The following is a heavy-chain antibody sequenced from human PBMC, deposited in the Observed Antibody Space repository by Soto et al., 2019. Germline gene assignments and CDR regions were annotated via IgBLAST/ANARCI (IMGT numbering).Heavy chain of an antibody. Sequence: PVESLKISCKASGYSFTSYWIGWVRQVAGEGLEWMGIIYPGDSDTRYSPSFQGQVTISADKSISTAYLQWSSLKASDTAMYYCARHGRVSTGTESGMDVWGQGTTVTVSS. CDR1: GYSFTSYW. CDR2: IYPGDSDT. CDR3: ARHGRVSTGTESGMDV. D-gene: IGHD1-1*01. V-gene: IGHV5-51*01. J-gene: IGHJ6*02.